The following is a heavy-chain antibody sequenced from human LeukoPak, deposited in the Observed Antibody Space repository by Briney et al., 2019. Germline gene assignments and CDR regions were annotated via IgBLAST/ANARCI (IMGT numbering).Heavy chain of an antibody. J-gene: IGHJ6*02. D-gene: IGHD2-21*02. Sequence: PGGSLRLSCAASGFTFSSYSMNWVRQAPGKELEWVSYISSSSSTIYYADSVKGRFTISRDNAKNSLYLQMNSLRAEDTAVYHCARLVVETTVRGVSGGDYGMDVWGQGTTVTVSS. CDR2: ISSSSSTI. CDR1: GFTFSSYS. V-gene: IGHV3-48*04. CDR3: ARLVVETTVRGVSGGDYGMDV.